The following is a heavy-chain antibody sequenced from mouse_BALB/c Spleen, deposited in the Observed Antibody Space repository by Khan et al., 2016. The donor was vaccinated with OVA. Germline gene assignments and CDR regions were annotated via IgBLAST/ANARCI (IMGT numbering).Heavy chain of an antibody. V-gene: IGHV1S81*02. D-gene: IGHD3-2*01. J-gene: IGHJ3*01. CDR3: IRRGTARATLWFAY. Sequence: VQLQESGAELVKPGASVKLSCKASGYTFTSYYMYWLKQRPGQGLEWIGEINPSNGGTNFNEKFKSKATLTVDKSSSTAYMQLSSLTSEDSAVYYGIRRGTARATLWFAYWGQGTLVTVSA. CDR1: GYTFTSYY. CDR2: INPSNGGT.